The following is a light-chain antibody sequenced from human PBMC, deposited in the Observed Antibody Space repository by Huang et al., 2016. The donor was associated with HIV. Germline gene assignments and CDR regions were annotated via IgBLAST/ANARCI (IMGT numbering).Light chain of an antibody. V-gene: IGKV1-39*01. CDR3: QQSYSTPMYT. Sequence: DIQMTRSPSFLSASVGDRVTITCRASQSISSYLHWYQQKPGKAPNLLIYAASSLQSGVPSRFSGSGSGTDFTLTISSLQPEDFATYYCQQSYSTPMYTFGQGTKLEIK. J-gene: IGKJ2*01. CDR2: AAS. CDR1: QSISSY.